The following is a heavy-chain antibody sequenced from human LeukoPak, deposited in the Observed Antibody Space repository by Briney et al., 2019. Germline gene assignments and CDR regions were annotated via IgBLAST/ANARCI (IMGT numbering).Heavy chain of an antibody. Sequence: SETLSLTCAVSGDSISSSNWWSWVRQPPGKGLEWIGEIYHSGSTNYNPSLKSRVAISVDKSKNQFSLKLSSVTAADTAVYYCARVPRDYYFDYWGQGTLVTVSS. CDR1: GDSISSSNW. CDR3: ARVPRDYYFDY. J-gene: IGHJ4*02. V-gene: IGHV4-4*02. CDR2: IYHSGST.